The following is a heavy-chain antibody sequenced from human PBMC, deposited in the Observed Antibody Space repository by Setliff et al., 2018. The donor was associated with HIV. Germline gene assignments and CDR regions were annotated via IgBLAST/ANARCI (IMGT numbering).Heavy chain of an antibody. CDR3: EAATVGEAGYYGIDV. CDR2: IYTTGTT. D-gene: IGHD1-26*01. CDR1: GVSISSSLYY. V-gene: IGHV4-61*09. Sequence: PSETLSLTCNVSGVSISSSLYYWSWIRQPAGMGLQWVGHIYTTGTTDYSPSVKSRASVSVDTSKNQFSLKLNSVTAADTAVYYCEAATVGEAGYYGIDVWGPGTTGTVS. J-gene: IGHJ6*02.